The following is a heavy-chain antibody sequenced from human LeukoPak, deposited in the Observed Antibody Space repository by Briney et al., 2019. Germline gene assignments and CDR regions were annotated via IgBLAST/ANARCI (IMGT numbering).Heavy chain of an antibody. V-gene: IGHV3-23*01. CDR1: GFTFSSYA. J-gene: IGHJ4*02. CDR2: ISGSGGST. Sequence: GGSLRLSCATSGFTFSSYAMTWVRQAPGKGLEWVSAISGSGGSTYYADSVKGRFTISRDNSKNTLYLQMNSLRAEDTAVYYCAKYCSSTTCYEGFIWGQGTLVTVSS. CDR3: AKYCSSTTCYEGFI. D-gene: IGHD2-2*01.